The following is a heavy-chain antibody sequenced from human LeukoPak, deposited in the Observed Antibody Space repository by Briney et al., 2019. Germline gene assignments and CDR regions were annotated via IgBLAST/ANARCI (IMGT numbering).Heavy chain of an antibody. CDR2: IYHSGST. CDR1: GGSINSSNYY. Sequence: PSETLSLTCTVSGGSINSSNYYWGWIRQPPGKGLEWIGYIYHSGSTYYNPSLKSRVTISVDRSKNQFSLKLSSVTAADTAVYYCARSRDYGDYPLFDYWAREPWSPSPQ. J-gene: IGHJ4*02. CDR3: ARSRDYGDYPLFDY. D-gene: IGHD4-17*01. V-gene: IGHV4-39*07.